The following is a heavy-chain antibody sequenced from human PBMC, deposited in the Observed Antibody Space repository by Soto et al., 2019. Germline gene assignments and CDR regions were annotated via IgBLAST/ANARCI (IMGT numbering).Heavy chain of an antibody. CDR1: GFTFANAW. J-gene: IGHJ4*02. Sequence: GGSLRLSCAASGFTFANAWINWVRQAPGKGPEWVGRIKSKIDAGTTDYAAPVKGRFTISRDDSKNTLYLQMNSLKIEDTALYYCTTTNSDRKGDCWGQGTLVTVSS. CDR2: IKSKIDAGTT. V-gene: IGHV3-15*07. CDR3: TTTNSDRKGDC. D-gene: IGHD2-8*01.